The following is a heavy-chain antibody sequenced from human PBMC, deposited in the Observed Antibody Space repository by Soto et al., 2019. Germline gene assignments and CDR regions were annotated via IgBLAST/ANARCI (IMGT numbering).Heavy chain of an antibody. J-gene: IGHJ4*02. CDR2: ISGGASTI. Sequence: GGSLRLSCAASGFTFSDYYMSWIRRAPGKGLEWVSYISGGASTIYYADSVKGRFTISRDNAKNSLYLQMNSVRVEDTAVYYCARDRGYSGYAIDYWGQGALVTVSS. CDR1: GFTFSDYY. D-gene: IGHD5-12*01. CDR3: ARDRGYSGYAIDY. V-gene: IGHV3-11*01.